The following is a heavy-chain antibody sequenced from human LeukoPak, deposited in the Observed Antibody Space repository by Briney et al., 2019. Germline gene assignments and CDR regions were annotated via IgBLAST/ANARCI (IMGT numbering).Heavy chain of an antibody. CDR3: ARPHAAAGTYYYYGMDV. J-gene: IGHJ6*02. D-gene: IGHD6-13*01. V-gene: IGHV1-2*02. Sequence: GASVKVSCKASGYTFTGYYMHWVRQAPGQGLEWMGWISPNSGGTNYAQKFQGRVTMTRDTSISTAYMELSRLRSDDTAVYYCARPHAAAGTYYYYGMDVWGQGTTVTVSS. CDR1: GYTFTGYY. CDR2: ISPNSGGT.